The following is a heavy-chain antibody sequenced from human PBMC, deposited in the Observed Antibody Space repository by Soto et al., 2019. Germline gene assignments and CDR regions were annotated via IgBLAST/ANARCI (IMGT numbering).Heavy chain of an antibody. J-gene: IGHJ4*02. V-gene: IGHV3-30*18. D-gene: IGHD5-18*01. CDR2: IYYDVSND. Sequence: GVSLRLSCAASGFTFSSYGMHWPRQAPGEGVEGVAVIYYDVSNDYYTVSVKGQLTISRDNSKNTQYLQMNSRRAEDTAVYCCAKRFNVDTAMDPHWGQGTVVPGSS. CDR1: GFTFSSYG. CDR3: AKRFNVDTAMDPH.